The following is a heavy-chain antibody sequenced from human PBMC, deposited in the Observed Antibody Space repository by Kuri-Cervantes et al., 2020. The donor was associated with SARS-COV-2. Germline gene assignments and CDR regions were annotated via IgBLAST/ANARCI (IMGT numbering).Heavy chain of an antibody. CDR2: ISSNGGST. J-gene: IGHJ4*02. CDR1: GFTFSSYA. CDR3: ARDLNGGSDY. D-gene: IGHD3-10*01. V-gene: IGHV3-64*04. Sequence: GGSLRLSCSASGFTFSSYAMHWVRQAPGKGLEYVSAISSNGGSTYYADSVKGRFIISRDNAKNSLYLQMNSLRAEDTAVYYCARDLNGGSDYWGQGTLVTVSS.